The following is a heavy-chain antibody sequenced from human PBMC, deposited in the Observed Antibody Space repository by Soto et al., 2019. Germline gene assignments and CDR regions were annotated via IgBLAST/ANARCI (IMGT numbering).Heavy chain of an antibody. Sequence: GGSLRLSCAPSGFTFSNYSMNWVRQAPGKGLEWVSSISSSGTYIFYTDSVKGRFTISRDNAKKSLYLQMNSLRAEDTAVYYCARDESSGSLLDCMDVWGKGTTVTVSS. J-gene: IGHJ6*03. CDR2: ISSSGTYI. CDR1: GFTFSNYS. D-gene: IGHD3-10*01. CDR3: ARDESSGSLLDCMDV. V-gene: IGHV3-21*01.